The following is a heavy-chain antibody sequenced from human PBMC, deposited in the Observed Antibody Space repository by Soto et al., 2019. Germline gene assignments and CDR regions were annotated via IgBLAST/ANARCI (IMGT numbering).Heavy chain of an antibody. V-gene: IGHV3-15*01. CDR2: IKSKTDGGTT. J-gene: IGHJ4*02. D-gene: IGHD5-12*01. CDR1: GFTFSNAW. Sequence: GGSLRLSCAASGFTFSNAWMSWVRQAPGKGLEWVGRIKSKTDGGTTDYAAPVKGRFTISRDDSKNTMYLQMNSLKTEDTAVYYCTTARYSGYDYKDYWGQGTLVTVS. CDR3: TTARYSGYDYKDY.